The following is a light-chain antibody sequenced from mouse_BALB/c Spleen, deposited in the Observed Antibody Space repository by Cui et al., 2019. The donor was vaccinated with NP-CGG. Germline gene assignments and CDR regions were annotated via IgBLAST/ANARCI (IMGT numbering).Light chain of an antibody. V-gene: IGLV1*01. CDR2: GTN. Sequence: QAVVTQESALTTSPGETVTLTCRSSTGTITTSNYANWVQEKPDHLFTGLIGGTNNRAPGVPARFSGSLIGDKAALIITGAQTEDEAMYFCALWYSNHWVFGGGTKLTVL. J-gene: IGLJ1*01. CDR1: TGTITTSNY. CDR3: ALWYSNHWV.